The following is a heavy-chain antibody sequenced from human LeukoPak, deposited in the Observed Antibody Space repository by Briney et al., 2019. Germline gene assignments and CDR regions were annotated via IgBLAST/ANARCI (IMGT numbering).Heavy chain of an antibody. V-gene: IGHV4-59*01. D-gene: IGHD5-12*01. J-gene: IGHJ6*02. CDR3: ARDQRGAYDYPYYYGVDV. CDR1: GGSISSYY. CDR2: IYYSGST. Sequence: SETLSLTCAVSGGSISSYYWSWIRQPPGKELGWIGYIYYSGSTNYNPSLKSRVTISVDTSKNQFSLNLTSVTAADTAVYYCARDQRGAYDYPYYYGVDVWGQGTTVTVSS.